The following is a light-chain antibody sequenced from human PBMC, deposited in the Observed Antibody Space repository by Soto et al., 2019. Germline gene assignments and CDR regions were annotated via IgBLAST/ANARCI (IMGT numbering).Light chain of an antibody. J-gene: IGKJ5*01. CDR3: QQYDNLLIT. CDR2: DAS. CDR1: QDITNY. Sequence: DIQMTQSPSSLSASVGDRVTITCQASQDITNYLNWYQQKPGKAPKLLIYDASNLETGVPSRFSGSGSGTDFTFTISRLQPEDIATYYCQQYDNLLITFGQGTRLEIK. V-gene: IGKV1-33*01.